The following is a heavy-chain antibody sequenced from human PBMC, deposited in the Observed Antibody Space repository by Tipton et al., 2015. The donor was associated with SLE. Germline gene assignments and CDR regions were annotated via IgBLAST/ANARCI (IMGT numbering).Heavy chain of an antibody. J-gene: IGHJ4*02. Sequence: LRLSCTVSGGSISSGGYYWGWIRQPPGKGLEWIGSIYYSGSTYYNPSLKSRVTISVDTSKNQLSLKLSSVTAADTAVYYCARREIAAAVYFDYWGQGTLVTVSS. CDR2: IYYSGST. CDR3: ARREIAAAVYFDY. V-gene: IGHV4-39*01. D-gene: IGHD6-13*01. CDR1: GGSISSGGYY.